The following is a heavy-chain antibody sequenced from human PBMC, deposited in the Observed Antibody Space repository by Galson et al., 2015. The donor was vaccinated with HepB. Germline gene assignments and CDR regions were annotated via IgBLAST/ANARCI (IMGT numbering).Heavy chain of an antibody. J-gene: IGHJ4*02. CDR1: GDSVSSHSAA. CDR2: TYYRSKWYN. Sequence: CAISGDSVSSHSAAWNWIRQSPSRGLEWLGRTYYRSKWYNDYAVSVKSRITINPDTSKNQFSLQLNSVTPEDTAVYYCARDIALIKYSSSSFDYWGQGTLVTVSS. D-gene: IGHD6-6*01. CDR3: ARDIALIKYSSSSFDY. V-gene: IGHV6-1*01.